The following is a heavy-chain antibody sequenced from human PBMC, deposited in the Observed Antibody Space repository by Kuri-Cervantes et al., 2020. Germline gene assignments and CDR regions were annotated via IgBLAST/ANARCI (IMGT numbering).Heavy chain of an antibody. CDR1: GFDFSGSA. Sequence: GGSLRLSCAASGFDFSGSAMHWVRQAPGKGLEWVGRIRTKAHNYVTEYGASMKGTFNIFRDDSTETTSLQMHSLEFDDTARYYCGREGNGGTYIVAWGQGTQVTVSS. CDR3: GREGNGGTYIVA. V-gene: IGHV3-73*01. J-gene: IGHJ4*02. D-gene: IGHD1-26*01. CDR2: IRTKAHNYVT.